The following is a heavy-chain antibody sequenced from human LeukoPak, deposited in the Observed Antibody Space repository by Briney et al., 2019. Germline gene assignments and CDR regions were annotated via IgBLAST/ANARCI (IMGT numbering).Heavy chain of an antibody. Sequence: PSETLSLTCAVYGGSFSGYYWSWIRQPPGKGLEWIGEINHSGGTNYNPSLKSRVTISVDTSKNQFSLQLSSVTAADTALYYCSRLVVAGLSVDLWGQGTLVTVSS. V-gene: IGHV4-34*01. D-gene: IGHD6-19*01. CDR3: SRLVVAGLSVDL. CDR1: GGSFSGYY. J-gene: IGHJ5*02. CDR2: INHSGGT.